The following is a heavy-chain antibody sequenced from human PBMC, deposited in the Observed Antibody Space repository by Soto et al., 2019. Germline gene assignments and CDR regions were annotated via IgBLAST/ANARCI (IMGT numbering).Heavy chain of an antibody. V-gene: IGHV3-48*02. D-gene: IGHD6-13*01. CDR1: GFTFSSYS. Sequence: GGSLRLSCAASGFTFSSYSMNWVRQAPGKGLEWVSYISSSSSTIYYADSVKGRFTISRDNAKNSLYLQMNSLRDEDTAVYYCARYSSSWSYYYYGMDVWGQGTTVTVAS. CDR2: ISSSSSTI. CDR3: ARYSSSWSYYYYGMDV. J-gene: IGHJ6*02.